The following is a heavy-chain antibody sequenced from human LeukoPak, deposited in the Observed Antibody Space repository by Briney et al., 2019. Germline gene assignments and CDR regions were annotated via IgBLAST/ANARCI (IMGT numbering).Heavy chain of an antibody. J-gene: IGHJ6*03. D-gene: IGHD2-2*02. Sequence: PGGSLRLSCAASGFTFSSYWMSWVRQAPGKGLEWVAHIKQDGREKYYVDSAKGRFTISRDNAENSLYLQMNSLRAEDTAVYYCASTQEGYCSSTSCYMGKIPHYYSYMDVWGKGTTVTVSS. CDR2: IKQDGREK. CDR3: ASTQEGYCSSTSCYMGKIPHYYSYMDV. CDR1: GFTFSSYW. V-gene: IGHV3-7*01.